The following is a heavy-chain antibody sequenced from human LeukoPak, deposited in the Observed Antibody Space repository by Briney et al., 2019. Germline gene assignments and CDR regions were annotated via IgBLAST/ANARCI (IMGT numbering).Heavy chain of an antibody. CDR2: IYTSGST. Sequence: PSQTLSLTCTVSGGSISSGSYYWSWIRQPAGKGLEWIGRIYTSGSTNYNPSLKSRVTISVDTSKNQFSLKLSSVTAADTGVYYCASIPITMVRGVIIIYYGMDVWGQGTTVTVSS. V-gene: IGHV4-61*02. D-gene: IGHD3-10*01. CDR1: GGSISSGSYY. J-gene: IGHJ6*02. CDR3: ASIPITMVRGVIIIYYGMDV.